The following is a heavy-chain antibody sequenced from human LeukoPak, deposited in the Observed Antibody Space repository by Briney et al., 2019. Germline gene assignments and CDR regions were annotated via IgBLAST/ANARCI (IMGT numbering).Heavy chain of an antibody. Sequence: PGRSLRLSCAASGFKFDGHAMHWVRHTPGKGLEWVSGISWNSGRIEYADSVKGRFTISRDNAKNSLYLQMESLRTEDTAFYFCVKDMGMQPGNYFDYWGQGNLVTVSS. D-gene: IGHD1-14*01. CDR2: ISWNSGRI. V-gene: IGHV3-9*01. CDR3: VKDMGMQPGNYFDY. CDR1: GFKFDGHA. J-gene: IGHJ4*02.